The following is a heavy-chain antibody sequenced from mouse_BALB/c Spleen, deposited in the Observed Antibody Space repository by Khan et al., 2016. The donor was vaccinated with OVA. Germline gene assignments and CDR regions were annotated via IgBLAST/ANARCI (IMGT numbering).Heavy chain of an antibody. J-gene: IGHJ2*01. CDR2: INPSTGYT. CDR3: ARNKIDY. CDR1: GYTFSNYW. V-gene: IGHV1-7*01. Sequence: QVQLQQSGAELAKPGASVKMSCKASGYTFSNYWIHWVKQRPGQGLEWIGYINPSTGYTYYNQKFNDKATLTTDKSSSTAYMQLSSLTSEDSAVYYCARNKIDYWGQGTTLTVSS.